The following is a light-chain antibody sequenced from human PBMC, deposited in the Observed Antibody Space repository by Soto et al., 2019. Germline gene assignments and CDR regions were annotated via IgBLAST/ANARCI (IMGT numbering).Light chain of an antibody. CDR1: QSISSY. V-gene: IGKV1-39*01. CDR2: GAS. Sequence: DIQMTQSPSSLSASVGDRVTITCRASQSISSYLNWYQQKPGKPPKLLIYGASRLQSGVPSRFSGSGSGTDFILTISDLQTEDVAFYFCQESSSTPYIFGQGTKLEVK. J-gene: IGKJ2*01. CDR3: QESSSTPYI.